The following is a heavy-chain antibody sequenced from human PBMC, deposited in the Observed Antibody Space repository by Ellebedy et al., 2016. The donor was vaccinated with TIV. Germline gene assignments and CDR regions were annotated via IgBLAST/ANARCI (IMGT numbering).Heavy chain of an antibody. V-gene: IGHV3-49*03. J-gene: IGHJ4*02. CDR1: GFTIGDYA. CDR3: AGEVPATSVTY. CDR2: IRTKSSGGTT. D-gene: IGHD2-2*01. Sequence: GESLKISCTGSGFTIGDYAMSWFRQAPGKGLEWLGFIRTKSSGGTTDYAASVKGRFTISRDESKSIAYLQMNSLKTEDTAVYYCAGEVPATSVTYWGQGTLVTVSS.